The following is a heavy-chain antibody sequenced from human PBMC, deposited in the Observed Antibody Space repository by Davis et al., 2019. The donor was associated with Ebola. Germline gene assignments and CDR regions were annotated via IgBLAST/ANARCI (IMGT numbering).Heavy chain of an antibody. V-gene: IGHV4-59*08. Sequence: PSETLSLTCTVSGDSISDYYWSWIRQPPGKGLEWIAYIYSSGSTNYNPSLKSRVTISSDTSKNQFSLKLSSVTAADTAVYYCARSLYEEYFQHWGQGTLVTVSS. CDR3: ARSLYEEYFQH. CDR1: GDSISDYY. J-gene: IGHJ1*01. D-gene: IGHD3-3*01. CDR2: IYSSGST.